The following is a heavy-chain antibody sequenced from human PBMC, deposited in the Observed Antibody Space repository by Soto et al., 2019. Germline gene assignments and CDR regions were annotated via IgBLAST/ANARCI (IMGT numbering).Heavy chain of an antibody. CDR3: ARDPIGPGIFDY. Sequence: VQLVESGGGVVQPGRSLRLSCVASGFTLSSYGMHWVRQAPGKGLEWVAVIWYDASDKYYAESVKGRFTISRDNTKNTMYLQMNSLRAEDTAVYYCARDPIGPGIFDYWGQGTLVTVSS. CDR2: IWYDASDK. D-gene: IGHD1-26*01. CDR1: GFTLSSYG. V-gene: IGHV3-33*01. J-gene: IGHJ4*02.